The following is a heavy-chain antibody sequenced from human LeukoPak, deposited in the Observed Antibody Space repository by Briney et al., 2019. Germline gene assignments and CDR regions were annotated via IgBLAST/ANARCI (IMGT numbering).Heavy chain of an antibody. J-gene: IGHJ6*02. D-gene: IGHD6-19*01. CDR1: GYTFTGYY. Sequence: GASVKVSCKASGYTFTGYYMHWVRQAPGQGLEWMGWINPNSGGTNYAQKLQGRVTMTRDTSISTAYMELSRLRSDDTAVYYCARGGSGWYPYYYYGMDVWGQGTTVTVSS. CDR2: INPNSGGT. CDR3: ARGGSGWYPYYYYGMDV. V-gene: IGHV1-2*02.